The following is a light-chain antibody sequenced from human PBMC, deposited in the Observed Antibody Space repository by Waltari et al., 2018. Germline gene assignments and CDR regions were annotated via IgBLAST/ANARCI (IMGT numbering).Light chain of an antibody. Sequence: QSALTQPASVSGSPGQSITISCPGTSSDVGGYNFVSWYQQHPGKAPHLIISTVTNRPTGVVNRFASSKSCQTASLTISGLKAEDEADYYCNSYASSTTQVFGTGTKVVVL. V-gene: IGLV2-14*01. CDR2: TVT. J-gene: IGLJ1*01. CDR3: NSYASSTTQV. CDR1: SSDVGGYNF.